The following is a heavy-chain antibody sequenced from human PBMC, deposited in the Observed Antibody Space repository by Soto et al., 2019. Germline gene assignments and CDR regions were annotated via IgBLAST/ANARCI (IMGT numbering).Heavy chain of an antibody. J-gene: IGHJ5*02. Sequence: PSETLSLTCTVSGASISSCYWSWIRQPPGKGLEWIGHIYYSGSTNYNPSLKSRVTISIDTSKNQLSLKLSSVTAADTALYFCARVRDCSGGTCYSWWFDPWGQGTLVTVSS. CDR1: GASISSCY. CDR3: ARVRDCSGGTCYSWWFDP. V-gene: IGHV4-59*01. D-gene: IGHD2-15*01. CDR2: IYYSGST.